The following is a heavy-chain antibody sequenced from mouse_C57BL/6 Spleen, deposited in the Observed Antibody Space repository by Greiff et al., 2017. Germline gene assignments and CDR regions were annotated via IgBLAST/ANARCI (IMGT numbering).Heavy chain of an antibody. CDR1: GYTFTSYW. Sequence: QVQLQQPGAELVMPGASVKLSCKASGYTFTSYWMHWVKQRPGQGLEWIATIYPADSNTNYTQKFKGKSTLTVDKSSSTAYMQLSSLTSEDSAVYYCARERLSYGQHRGGFAYWGQGTMVTVSA. J-gene: IGHJ3*01. D-gene: IGHD2-1*01. CDR2: IYPADSNT. V-gene: IGHV1-69*01. CDR3: ARERLSYGQHRGGFAY.